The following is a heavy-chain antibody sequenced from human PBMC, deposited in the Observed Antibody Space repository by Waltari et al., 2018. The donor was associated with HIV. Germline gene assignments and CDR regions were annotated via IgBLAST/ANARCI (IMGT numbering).Heavy chain of an antibody. CDR3: ARASISPRWFGSPGDY. Sequence: QMQVVQSGAEVKKPGASVKVSCKASGYTFSSHYMHWVRQAPGQGLEWMGIINPSGGSTSYAQKFQGRVTMTRDTSTSTVYMELSSLRSEDTAVYYCARASISPRWFGSPGDYWGQGTLVTVSS. CDR2: INPSGGST. CDR1: GYTFSSHY. V-gene: IGHV1-46*01. J-gene: IGHJ4*02. D-gene: IGHD3-10*01.